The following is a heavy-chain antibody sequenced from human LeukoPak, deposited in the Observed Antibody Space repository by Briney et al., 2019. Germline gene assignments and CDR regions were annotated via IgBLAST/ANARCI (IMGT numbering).Heavy chain of an antibody. D-gene: IGHD6-6*01. J-gene: IGHJ4*02. CDR2: IIPIFGTA. CDR3: ARGRDSSSSFDY. CDR1: RGTFSSYA. V-gene: IGHV1-69*01. Sequence: SVKVSCKASRGTFSSYAISWVRQAPGQGLEWMGGIIPIFGTANYAQKFQGRVTITADESTSTAYMELSSLRYEDTAVYYCARGRDSSSSFDYWGQGTLVTVSS.